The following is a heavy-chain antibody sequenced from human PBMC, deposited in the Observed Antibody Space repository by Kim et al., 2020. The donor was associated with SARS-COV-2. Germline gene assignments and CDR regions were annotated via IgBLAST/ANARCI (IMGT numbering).Heavy chain of an antibody. J-gene: IGHJ4*02. CDR3: ARTHRGSYYSYFDY. Sequence: ADSVKGRFTISRDNSKNTLYLQMNSLRAEDTAVYYCARTHRGSYYSYFDYWGQGTLVTVSS. V-gene: IGHV3-30*01. D-gene: IGHD1-26*01.